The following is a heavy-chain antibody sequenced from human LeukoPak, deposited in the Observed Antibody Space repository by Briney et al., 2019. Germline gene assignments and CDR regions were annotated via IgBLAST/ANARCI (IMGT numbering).Heavy chain of an antibody. D-gene: IGHD3-9*01. V-gene: IGHV3-30*18. Sequence: GGSLRLSCAASGFTFSSYGMHWVRQAPGKGLEWVAVISHDGNNNYYSDSVKGRFTISRDNSKNTLDLQMNSLRAEDTAVYYCAKEGDFYDILTDYWGQGTLVTVSS. CDR2: ISHDGNNN. CDR1: GFTFSSYG. CDR3: AKEGDFYDILTDY. J-gene: IGHJ4*02.